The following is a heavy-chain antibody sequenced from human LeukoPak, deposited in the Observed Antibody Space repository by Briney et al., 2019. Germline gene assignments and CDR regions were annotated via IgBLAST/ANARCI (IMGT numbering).Heavy chain of an antibody. CDR1: GGSISSSSYY. CDR3: ARHSRYGLYYFDY. CDR2: LFYSGST. J-gene: IGHJ4*02. Sequence: SETLSLTCTVSGGSISSSSYYWGWIRQPPGKGLKWIVSLFYSGSTYYDPSLKSRVTISVDTSKNQFSLKVTSVTAADTAVYYCARHSRYGLYYFDYWGQGTLVTVSS. V-gene: IGHV4-39*01. D-gene: IGHD5-18*01.